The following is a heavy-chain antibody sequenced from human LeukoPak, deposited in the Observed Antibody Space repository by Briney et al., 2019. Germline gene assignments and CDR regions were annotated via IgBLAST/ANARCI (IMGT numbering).Heavy chain of an antibody. CDR3: ARVSDTSMLTPGFAS. CDR1: GYNFNRYT. V-gene: IGHV1-18*01. Sequence: ASVKVSCKTSGYNFNRYTITWVRQAPGQGLEWMGWVSTSNGATNYAEKFQGRVTMTTETVTKTAYMELRRLQSGDTAMYFCARVSDTSMLTPGFASWGQEPWSPSPQ. J-gene: IGHJ4*01. CDR2: VSTSNGAT. D-gene: IGHD5-18*01.